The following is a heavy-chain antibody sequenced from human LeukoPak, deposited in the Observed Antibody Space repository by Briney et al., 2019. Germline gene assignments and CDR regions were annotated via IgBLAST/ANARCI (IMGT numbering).Heavy chain of an antibody. Sequence: GGSLRLSCAASGFTFSDYYMSWVRQAPGKGVEWVSYILITFNTISYSHSVTAPFTISRDNANTSLCLQMNSLRAEDTAVYYCAREGIWQQLDGYYFDYWGQGTLVTVSS. D-gene: IGHD6-13*01. V-gene: IGHV3-11*04. J-gene: IGHJ4*02. CDR1: GFTFSDYY. CDR3: AREGIWQQLDGYYFDY. CDR2: ILITFNTI.